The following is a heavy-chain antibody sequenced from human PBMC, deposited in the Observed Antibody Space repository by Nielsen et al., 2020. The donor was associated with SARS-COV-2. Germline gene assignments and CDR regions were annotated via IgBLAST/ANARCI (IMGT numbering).Heavy chain of an antibody. CDR3: ARIIVVVPAARWFDP. Sequence: SETLSLTCTVSGGTISSSNYYWGWIRQPPGKGLEWIGNISYSGRTYNHPSLKSRVTISVDTSKNQFSLKLSSVTAADTAVHYCARIIVVVPAARWFDPWGQGTLVTVSS. J-gene: IGHJ5*02. D-gene: IGHD2-2*01. V-gene: IGHV4-39*07. CDR1: GGTISSSNYY. CDR2: ISYSGRT.